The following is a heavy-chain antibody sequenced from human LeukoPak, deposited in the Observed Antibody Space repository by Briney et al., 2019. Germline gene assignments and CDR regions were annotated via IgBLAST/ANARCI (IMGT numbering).Heavy chain of an antibody. D-gene: IGHD6-13*01. CDR2: IYYSGST. CDR3: AAESYRYSSSWSVF. Sequence: SETLSLTCTVSGGSISSSSYYWGWIRQPPGKGLEWIGSIYYSGSTNYNPSLKSRVTMSVDTSKNQFSLKLSSVTAADTAVYYCAAESYRYSSSWSVFWGQGTRVTVSS. V-gene: IGHV4-39*07. CDR1: GGSISSSSYY. J-gene: IGHJ5*01.